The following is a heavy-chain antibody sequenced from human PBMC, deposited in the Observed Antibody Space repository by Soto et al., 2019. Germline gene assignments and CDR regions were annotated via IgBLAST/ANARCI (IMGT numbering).Heavy chain of an antibody. CDR3: AREGLDTAGFFDV. Sequence: GGSLRLSCAASGFTFSSYWMHWVRQAPGKGLEWVSRIEGDGSSTTSADSVKGRFTVSRDDARNTLYLQMSSMRADDTAIYYCAREGLDTAGFFDVWGQGTMVTVSS. V-gene: IGHV3-74*01. CDR2: IEGDGSST. CDR1: GFTFSSYW. D-gene: IGHD6-13*01. J-gene: IGHJ3*01.